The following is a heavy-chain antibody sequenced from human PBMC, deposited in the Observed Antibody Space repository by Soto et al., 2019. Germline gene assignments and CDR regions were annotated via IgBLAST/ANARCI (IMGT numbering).Heavy chain of an antibody. D-gene: IGHD3-3*01. CDR2: IDPSDSYT. J-gene: IGHJ6*02. CDR1: GYSFTSYW. CDR3: ARPEVRFTLSYPHYYYYGMDV. V-gene: IGHV5-10-1*01. Sequence: PGASLKISCKGSGYSFTSYWISWVRQMPGKGLEWMGRIDPSDSYTNYSPSFQGHVTISADKSSSTAYLQWSSLKASDTAMYYCARPEVRFTLSYPHYYYYGMDVWGQGTTVTVSS.